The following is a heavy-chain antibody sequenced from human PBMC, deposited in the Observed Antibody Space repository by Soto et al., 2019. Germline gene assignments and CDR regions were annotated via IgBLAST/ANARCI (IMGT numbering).Heavy chain of an antibody. Sequence: VGSLRLSCAASGFTFSSYAMSWVRQAPGKGLEWVSAISGSGGSTYYADSVKGRFTISRDNSKNTLYLQMNSLRAEDTAVYYCAKSDTVYYYYYGMDVWGQGTTVTVSS. V-gene: IGHV3-23*01. D-gene: IGHD4-17*01. CDR3: AKSDTVYYYYYGMDV. CDR2: ISGSGGST. CDR1: GFTFSSYA. J-gene: IGHJ6*02.